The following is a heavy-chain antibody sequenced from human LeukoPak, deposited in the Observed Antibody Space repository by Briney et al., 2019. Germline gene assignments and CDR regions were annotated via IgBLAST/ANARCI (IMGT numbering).Heavy chain of an antibody. CDR3: ARVSGSIAAAGTRYYYYYMDV. CDR1: GGSFSGYY. CDR2: INHSGST. Sequence: SETLSLTCAVYGGSFSGYYWSWIRQPPGEGLEWIGEINHSGSTNYNPSLKSRVTISVDTSKNQFSLKLSSVTAADTAVYYCARVSGSIAAAGTRYYYYYMDVWGKGTTVTISS. V-gene: IGHV4-34*01. D-gene: IGHD6-13*01. J-gene: IGHJ6*03.